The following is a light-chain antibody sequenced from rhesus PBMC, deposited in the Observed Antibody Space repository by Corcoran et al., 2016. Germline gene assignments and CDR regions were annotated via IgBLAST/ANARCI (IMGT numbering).Light chain of an antibody. V-gene: IGKV1-69*01. CDR1: QGGSNG. J-gene: IGKJ1*01. CDR2: RAS. Sequence: DIQMTQSPSSLSASVGDRVTTTCRASQGGSNGLAWYQQKPGKAPNLLVYRASNLETGFPSRFSGSGSGTDFKLTVASLQPKDIATYDCKQRATSPWTFGQGTKVKI. CDR3: KQRATSPWT.